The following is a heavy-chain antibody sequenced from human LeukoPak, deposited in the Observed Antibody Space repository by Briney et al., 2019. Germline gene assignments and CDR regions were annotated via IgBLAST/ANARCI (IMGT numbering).Heavy chain of an antibody. V-gene: IGHV3-21*01. CDR2: ISSTGTYI. J-gene: IGHJ4*02. D-gene: IGHD4-11*01. CDR3: ARDLDYSTGFDY. Sequence: PGGSLRLSCATSGFTFSSSTFGSYTMNWVRQAPGKGLEWVSSISSTGTYIYYTDSVKGRFTISRDIANSLLYLQMNSLRADDTAVYYCARDLDYSTGFDYWGQGILVTVSS. CDR1: GFTFSSSTFGSYT.